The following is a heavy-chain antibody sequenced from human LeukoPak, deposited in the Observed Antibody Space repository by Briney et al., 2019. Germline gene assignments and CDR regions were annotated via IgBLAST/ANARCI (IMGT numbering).Heavy chain of an antibody. J-gene: IGHJ4*02. CDR2: IYYSGST. CDR3: ARGGDSSSWSVDH. V-gene: IGHV4-39*07. Sequence: PSETLSLTCTVSGGSISSSSYYWGWIRQPPGKGLEWIGSIYYSGSTNYNPSLKSRVTISVDTSKNQFSLRLTSVTAADTAVYYCARGGDSSSWSVDHWGQGTLVTVSS. CDR1: GGSISSSSYY. D-gene: IGHD6-13*01.